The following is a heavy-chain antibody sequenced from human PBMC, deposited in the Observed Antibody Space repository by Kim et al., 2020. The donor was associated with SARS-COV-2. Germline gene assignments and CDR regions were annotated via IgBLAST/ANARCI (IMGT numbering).Heavy chain of an antibody. J-gene: IGHJ4*02. CDR3: ARETRNYDILTGYPNLFDY. Sequence: SQTLSLTCAISGDSVSSNSAAWNWIRQSPSRGLEWLGRTYYRSKWYNDYAVSVKSRITINPDTSKNQFSLQLNSVTPEDTAVYYCARETRNYDILTGYPNLFDYWGQGTLVTVSS. CDR1: GDSVSSNSAA. CDR2: TYYRSKWYN. D-gene: IGHD3-9*01. V-gene: IGHV6-1*01.